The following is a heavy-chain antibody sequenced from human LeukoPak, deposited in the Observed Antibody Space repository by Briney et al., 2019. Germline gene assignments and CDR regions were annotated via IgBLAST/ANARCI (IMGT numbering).Heavy chain of an antibody. D-gene: IGHD1-26*01. V-gene: IGHV1-18*01. CDR2: ISAYNGNT. CDR3: ARDRESYGGSYWILLDY. CDR1: GYTFTSYG. J-gene: IGHJ4*02. Sequence: ASVKVSCKASGYTFTSYGISWVRQAPGQGLEWMGWISAYNGNTNYAQKLQGRVTMTTDTSTSTAYMELRSLRSDDTAVYYCARDRESYGGSYWILLDYWGQGTLVTVSS.